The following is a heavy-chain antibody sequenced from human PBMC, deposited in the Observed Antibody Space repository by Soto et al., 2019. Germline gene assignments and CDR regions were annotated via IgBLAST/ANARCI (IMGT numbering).Heavy chain of an antibody. V-gene: IGHV1-69*06. CDR2: IIPLFGTA. J-gene: IGHJ4*02. Sequence: QVQLVQSGAEVRKPGSSVKVSCKASGGTFNNYAISWVRQAPGQGLEWMGGIIPLFGTANYAQKFEGRVTITADKSTDTAYLELGSLKSADTAVYYCARHMGEGYSGTYALDYWGQGALVTVSS. D-gene: IGHD1-26*01. CDR3: ARHMGEGYSGTYALDY. CDR1: GGTFNNYA.